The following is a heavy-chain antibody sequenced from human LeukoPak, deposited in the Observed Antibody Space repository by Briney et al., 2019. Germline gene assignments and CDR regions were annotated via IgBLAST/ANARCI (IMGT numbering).Heavy chain of an antibody. Sequence: PSETLSLTCTVSGGSISSYYWSWIRQPPGKGLEWIGYIYYSGSTNYNPSLKSRVTISVDTSKNQFSLKLSSVTAADTAVYYCARRSLTTVVTPSDAFDIWGQGTMVTVSS. J-gene: IGHJ3*02. CDR2: IYYSGST. V-gene: IGHV4-59*08. D-gene: IGHD4-23*01. CDR3: ARRSLTTVVTPSDAFDI. CDR1: GGSISSYY.